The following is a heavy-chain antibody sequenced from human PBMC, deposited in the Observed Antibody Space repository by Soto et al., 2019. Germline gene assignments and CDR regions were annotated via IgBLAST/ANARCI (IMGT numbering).Heavy chain of an antibody. CDR2: IYYSGST. J-gene: IGHJ4*02. CDR3: ARKAEGSGYYLDY. D-gene: IGHD3-22*01. V-gene: IGHV4-31*03. CDR1: GGSISSGGYY. Sequence: SETLSLTCTVSGGSISSGGYYWSWIRQHPGKGLEWIGYIYYSGSTYYNPSLKSRVTISVDTSKNQFSLKLSSVTAADTAVYYCARKAEGSGYYLDYWGQGTLVTVSS.